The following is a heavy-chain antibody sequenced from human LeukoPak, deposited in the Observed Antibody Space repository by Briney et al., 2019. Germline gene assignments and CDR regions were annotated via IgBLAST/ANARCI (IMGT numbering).Heavy chain of an antibody. Sequence: SETLSLTCAVYGGSFSGYYWSWIRQPPGKGLEWIGEINHSGSTNYNPSLKSRVTISVDTSKNQFSLKLSSVTAADTAVYYCARGGDSYYYGSGGRVDYWGQGTLVTVSS. D-gene: IGHD3-22*01. V-gene: IGHV4-34*01. CDR3: ARGGDSYYYGSGGRVDY. CDR2: INHSGST. CDR1: GGSFSGYY. J-gene: IGHJ4*02.